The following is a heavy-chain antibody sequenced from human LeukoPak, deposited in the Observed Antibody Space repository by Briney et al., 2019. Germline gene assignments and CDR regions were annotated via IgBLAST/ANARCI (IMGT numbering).Heavy chain of an antibody. CDR2: IYPSDSDT. J-gene: IGHJ3*02. CDR1: GYSFTSYW. D-gene: IGHD1-1*01. Sequence: GESLKISCKGSGYSFTSYWIGWVRQMPGKGLEWMGIIYPSDSDTRYSPSSQGQVIISADKSINTAYLQWSSLKASDTAMYYCARGVQLQPYDAFDIWGPGTMVTVSS. V-gene: IGHV5-51*01. CDR3: ARGVQLQPYDAFDI.